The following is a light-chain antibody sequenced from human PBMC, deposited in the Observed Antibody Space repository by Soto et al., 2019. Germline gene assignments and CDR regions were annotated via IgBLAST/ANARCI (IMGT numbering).Light chain of an antibody. V-gene: IGKV3-15*01. Sequence: EIVMTQSPATLSVSPGERATLSCRASESVSTQLAWYQQKPGQAPRLLIYRASTRATGIPARFSGSGSGTEFTLTISSLQSEDSAVYFCQQYNNLYTFGQGTKLEIK. J-gene: IGKJ2*01. CDR2: RAS. CDR1: ESVSTQ. CDR3: QQYNNLYT.